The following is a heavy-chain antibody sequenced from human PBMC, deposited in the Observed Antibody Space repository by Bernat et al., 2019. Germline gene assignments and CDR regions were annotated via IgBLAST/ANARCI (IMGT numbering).Heavy chain of an antibody. Sequence: QLQLQESGPGLVKPSETLSLTCTVSRGSISSSGYYWGWIRQPPGKGLAYIGSIYYSGTTYYNPSLKSRLTISADTFNNQFSLKLRSVTVADTALYYCARHADGSGGSSGHYAFDIWDRGTMVTVS. CDR2: IYYSGTT. D-gene: IGHD3-10*01. V-gene: IGHV4-39*01. CDR1: RGSISSSGYY. J-gene: IGHJ3*02. CDR3: ARHADGSGGSSGHYAFDI.